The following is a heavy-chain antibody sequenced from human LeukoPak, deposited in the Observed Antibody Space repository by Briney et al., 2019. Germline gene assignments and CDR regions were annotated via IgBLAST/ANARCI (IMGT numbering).Heavy chain of an antibody. Sequence: SETLSLTCTVSGGSISSYYWSWIRQPPGKGLEWIGYIYYSGSTSYNPSLKSRVTISVDTSKNQFSLKLSSATAADTAVYFCARDMGAPDYGSYSVDYWGQGTLVTVSS. CDR2: IYYSGST. J-gene: IGHJ4*02. CDR1: GGSISSYY. CDR3: ARDMGAPDYGSYSVDY. D-gene: IGHD4-23*01. V-gene: IGHV4-59*01.